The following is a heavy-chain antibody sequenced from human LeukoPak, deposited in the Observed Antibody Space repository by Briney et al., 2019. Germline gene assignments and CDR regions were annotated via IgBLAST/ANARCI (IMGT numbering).Heavy chain of an antibody. D-gene: IGHD1-26*01. CDR1: GFAFSNAW. CDR3: AKEGPHRGSYYLNFDD. V-gene: IGHV3-23*01. J-gene: IGHJ4*02. Sequence: GRSLRLSCAASGFAFSNAWMTWVRQAPAQGLEWVSTISASGGGTYYADSVKGRCSISRDKSKNTLYLQMKRLRVEDTAMYDCAKEGPHRGSYYLNFDDWGQGTLVTVAS. CDR2: ISASGGGT.